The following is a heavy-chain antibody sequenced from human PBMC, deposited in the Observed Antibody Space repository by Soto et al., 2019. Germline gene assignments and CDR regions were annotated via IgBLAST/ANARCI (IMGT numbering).Heavy chain of an antibody. CDR3: ARQIDEDILVVPASRANYYYGMDV. CDR1: GYSFTSYW. CDR2: IYPGDSDT. Sequence: RGESLKISCKGSGYSFTSYWIGWVRQMPGKGLEWMGIIYPGDSDTRYSPSFQGQVTISADKSISTAYLQWSSLKASDTAMYYCARQIDEDILVVPASRANYYYGMDVWGQGTTVTVSS. V-gene: IGHV5-51*01. D-gene: IGHD2-2*01. J-gene: IGHJ6*02.